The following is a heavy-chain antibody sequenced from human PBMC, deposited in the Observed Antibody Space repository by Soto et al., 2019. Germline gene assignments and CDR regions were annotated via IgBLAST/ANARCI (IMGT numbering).Heavy chain of an antibody. D-gene: IGHD4-4*01. V-gene: IGHV3-33*01. CDR3: ARRGADYTFDS. J-gene: IGHJ4*02. CDR2: IWYDGSDK. Sequence: QVQLVEFGGGVVQPGRSLRLSCAASEFTFSSYGMHWVRQAPGKGLEWVAIIWYDGSDKYYADSVKGRFTISRDNSKNTLYLQMNSLRAEDTAVYYCARRGADYTFDSWGQGTLVTVSS. CDR1: EFTFSSYG.